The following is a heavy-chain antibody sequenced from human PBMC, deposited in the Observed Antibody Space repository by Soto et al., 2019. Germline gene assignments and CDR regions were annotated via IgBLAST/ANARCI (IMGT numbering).Heavy chain of an antibody. D-gene: IGHD5-12*01. Sequence: PSETLSLTCAVSGGSISSSNLWSCVRQPPGKGLEWIGEIYHSGSTNYNPSLKSRVTISVDKSKNQFSLKLSSVTAADTAVYYCARDGIVATPDYYYYGMDVWGQGTTVTVYS. CDR1: GGSISSSNL. CDR3: ARDGIVATPDYYYYGMDV. J-gene: IGHJ6*02. CDR2: IYHSGST. V-gene: IGHV4-4*02.